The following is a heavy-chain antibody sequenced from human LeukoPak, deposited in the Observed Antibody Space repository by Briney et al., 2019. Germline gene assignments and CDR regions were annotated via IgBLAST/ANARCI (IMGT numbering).Heavy chain of an antibody. D-gene: IGHD1-1*01. J-gene: IGHJ3*02. CDR3: AKSLFTSATGTGRAFHI. CDR1: EFTFSKFP. Sequence: GESLRLSCAASEFTFSKFPMGWVRQAPGRGLEWVSAISASGDVTFHADSVRGRFTISRDNSKSTLFLQMNDLRVEDTAKFYCAKSLFTSATGTGRAFHIWGQGTMVSVSS. V-gene: IGHV3-23*01. CDR2: ISASGDVT.